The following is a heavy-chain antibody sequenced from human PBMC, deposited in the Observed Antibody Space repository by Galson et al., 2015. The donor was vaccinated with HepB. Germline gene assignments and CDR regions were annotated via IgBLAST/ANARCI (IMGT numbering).Heavy chain of an antibody. CDR1: GYTFSSYG. D-gene: IGHD3-10*01. CDR2: ISPYNGNT. CDR3: ARDGYYYGSGDFDY. V-gene: IGHV1-18*01. Sequence: CKASGYTFSSYGISWVRQAPGQGLEWMGWISPYNGNTNYAQKFQGRVTMTTDTSTSTAYMELRSLRSDDTAVYYCARDGYYYGSGDFDYWGQGTLVTVSS. J-gene: IGHJ4*02.